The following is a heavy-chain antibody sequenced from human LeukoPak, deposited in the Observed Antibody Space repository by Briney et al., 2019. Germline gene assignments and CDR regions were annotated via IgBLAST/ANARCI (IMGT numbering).Heavy chain of an antibody. CDR2: IYYSGST. V-gene: IGHV4-30-4*01. J-gene: IGHJ4*02. CDR1: GGSISSGDYY. D-gene: IGHD5-18*01. CDR3: ARTVDTAMVSDY. Sequence: SETLSLTCTVSGGSISSGDYYWSWIRQPPGKGLEWIGYIYYSGSTYYNPSLKSRVTISVGTSKNQFSLKLSSVTAADTAVYYCARTVDTAMVSDYWGQGTLVTVSS.